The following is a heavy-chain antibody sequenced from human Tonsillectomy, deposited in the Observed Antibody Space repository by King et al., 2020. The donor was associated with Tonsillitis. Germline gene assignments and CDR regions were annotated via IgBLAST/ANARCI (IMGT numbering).Heavy chain of an antibody. CDR1: GYSFTSYW. CDR2: IYPGDSET. D-gene: IGHD3-22*01. J-gene: IGHJ4*02. CDR3: ARNSGDSSGTPRY. V-gene: IGHV5-51*01. Sequence: QLVQSGAEVKKPGESLKISCKGSGYSFTSYWIGWVRQMPGKGPEWMGIIYPGDSETRYSPSFQGQVTISADKSISTAYVQWNSLKASDTAMYYCARNSGDSSGTPRYWGQGTLVTVSS.